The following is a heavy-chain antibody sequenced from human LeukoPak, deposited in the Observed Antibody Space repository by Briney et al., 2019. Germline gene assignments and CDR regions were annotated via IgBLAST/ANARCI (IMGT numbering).Heavy chain of an antibody. J-gene: IGHJ4*02. CDR3: ARESYYYGSGDDY. CDR1: GYTLTGYY. V-gene: IGHV1-2*02. CDR2: INPNSGGT. D-gene: IGHD3-10*01. Sequence: ASVKVSCKASGYTLTGYYMHWVRQAPGQGLEWMGWINPNSGGTNYAQKFQGRVTMTRDTSISTAYMELSRLRSDDTAVYYCARESYYYGSGDDYWGQGTLVTVSS.